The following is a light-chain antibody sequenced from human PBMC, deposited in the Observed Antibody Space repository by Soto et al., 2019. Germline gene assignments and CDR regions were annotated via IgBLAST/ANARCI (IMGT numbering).Light chain of an antibody. CDR2: DTS. CDR1: QSVTKY. V-gene: IGKV3-11*01. J-gene: IGKJ4*01. CDR3: QQRHNWLT. Sequence: ETVMTQSPATLSVSPGERATLSCRASQSVTKYLAWYHQKPGQAPRLLIYDTSNRATGIPARFSGSGSGTDFTLTISSLESEDSGIYYCQQRHNWLTFGGGTKVDIK.